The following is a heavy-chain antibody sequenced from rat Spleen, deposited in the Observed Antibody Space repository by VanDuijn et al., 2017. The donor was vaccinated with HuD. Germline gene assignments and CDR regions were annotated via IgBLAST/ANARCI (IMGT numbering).Heavy chain of an antibody. D-gene: IGHD1-12*02. J-gene: IGHJ4*01. CDR1: GFTFSDYY. V-gene: IGHV5-20*01. CDR2: ISYDGSST. CDR3: ATDGFYDGTYYAVYVMDA. Sequence: EVQVVDHGGGLVQPGRSLKLSCAASGFTFSDYYMAWVRQAPTKGLEWVATISYDGSSTYYRDSVKGRFTISRHNAKSTLYLQMDSLRSEDTATYYCATDGFYDGTYYAVYVMDAWGQGASVTVSS.